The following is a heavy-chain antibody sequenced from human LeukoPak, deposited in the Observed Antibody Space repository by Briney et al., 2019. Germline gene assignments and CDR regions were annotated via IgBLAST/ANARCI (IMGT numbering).Heavy chain of an antibody. J-gene: IGHJ5*02. Sequence: GSLRLSCAASGFTFSSYYMSWVRQAPGKGLEWVANINQDGGARYYVDSVKGRFTISRDNAKNSLYLQMNSLRDEDTGEYYCAIWMGGWGSWGQGTLVTVSS. D-gene: IGHD7-27*01. CDR2: INQDGGAR. CDR1: GFTFSSYY. CDR3: AIWMGGWGS. V-gene: IGHV3-7*01.